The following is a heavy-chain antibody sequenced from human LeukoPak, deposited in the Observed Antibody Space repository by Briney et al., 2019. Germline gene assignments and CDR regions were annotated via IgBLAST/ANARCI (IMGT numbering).Heavy chain of an antibody. CDR2: TYYRSKWYN. Sequence: SQTLSLTCAISGDSVSRSSAAWNCIRQSPSRGLEWLGRTYYRSKWYNDYAVSVKSRITINPDTSKNQFSLQLNSVTPEDTAVYYCARESAGGHYSSSWYSQGEMFDYWGQGTLVTVSS. CDR1: GDSVSRSSAA. J-gene: IGHJ4*02. CDR3: ARESAGGHYSSSWYSQGEMFDY. V-gene: IGHV6-1*01. D-gene: IGHD6-13*01.